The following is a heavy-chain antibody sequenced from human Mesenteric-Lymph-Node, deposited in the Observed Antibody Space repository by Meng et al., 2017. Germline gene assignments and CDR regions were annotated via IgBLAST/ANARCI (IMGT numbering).Heavy chain of an antibody. CDR3: ARTIGGADIVVVPAAYYFDY. CDR1: GGSIRSGGYY. J-gene: IGHJ4*02. D-gene: IGHD2-2*01. V-gene: IGHV4-31*03. CDR2: IYYSGTT. Sequence: QVQLQESGPGLVKPTQTLSLTCTVSGGSIRSGGYYWSWIRQHPGKGLEWIGYIYYSGTTYYNPSLKSRVTISVDTSKNQFSLKLSSVTAADTAVYYCARTIGGADIVVVPAAYYFDYWGQGTLVTVSS.